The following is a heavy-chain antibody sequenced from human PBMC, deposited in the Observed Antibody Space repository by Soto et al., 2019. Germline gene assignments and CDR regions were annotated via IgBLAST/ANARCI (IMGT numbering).Heavy chain of an antibody. CDR2: IWYDGSNK. D-gene: IGHD6-6*01. CDR1: GFTFSSYG. Sequence: QVQLVESGGGVVQPGRSLRLSCAASGFTFSSYGMHWVRQAPGKGLERVAVIWYDGSNKYYADSMKGRFTISRDNSKNPLYLQMHSLRAEETAVYYCARVDVEYSCPCGAFDIWGQGTMVTVSS. V-gene: IGHV3-33*01. J-gene: IGHJ3*02. CDR3: ARVDVEYSCPCGAFDI.